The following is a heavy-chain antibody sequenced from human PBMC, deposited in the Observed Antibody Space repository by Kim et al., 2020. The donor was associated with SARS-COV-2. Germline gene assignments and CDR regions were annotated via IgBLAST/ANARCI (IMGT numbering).Heavy chain of an antibody. CDR2: IYYSGST. J-gene: IGHJ6*02. CDR3: ARAGRLGYEGYFYWSTSYYDDIGVDV. Sequence: SETLSLTCTVSGGSISSYYWSWIRQPPGKGLEWIGYIYYSGSTNYNPSLKSRVTISVDTSKNQFSLKLSSVTAADTAVYYCARAGRLGYEGYFYWSTSYYDDIGVDVWGQRTTCTVSS. CDR1: GGSISSYY. D-gene: IGHD3-9*01. V-gene: IGHV4-59*01.